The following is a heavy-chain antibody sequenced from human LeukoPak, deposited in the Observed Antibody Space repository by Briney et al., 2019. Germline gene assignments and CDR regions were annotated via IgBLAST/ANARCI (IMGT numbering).Heavy chain of an antibody. CDR2: IIPILGIA. Sequence: SVKVSCKASGGTFSSYAISWVRQAPGQGLEWMGRIIPILGIANYAQKLQGRVTMTTDTSTSTAYMELRSLRSDDTAVYYCARSSSWNTEDYWGQGTLVTVSS. J-gene: IGHJ4*02. CDR3: ARSSSWNTEDY. V-gene: IGHV1-69*04. D-gene: IGHD6-13*01. CDR1: GGTFSSYA.